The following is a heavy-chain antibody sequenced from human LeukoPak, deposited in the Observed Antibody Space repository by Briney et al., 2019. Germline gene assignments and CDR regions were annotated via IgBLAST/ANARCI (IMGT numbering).Heavy chain of an antibody. CDR3: AREGYSNPQYYGMDV. CDR1: GYTFTGYY. Sequence: GASVKVSCKASGYTFTGYYMHWVRQAPGQGLEWMGWINPNSGNTNYAQKLQGRVTMTTDTSTSTAYMELRSLRSDDTAVYYCAREGYSNPQYYGMDVWGQGTTVTVSS. CDR2: INPNSGNT. J-gene: IGHJ6*02. V-gene: IGHV1-18*04. D-gene: IGHD4-11*01.